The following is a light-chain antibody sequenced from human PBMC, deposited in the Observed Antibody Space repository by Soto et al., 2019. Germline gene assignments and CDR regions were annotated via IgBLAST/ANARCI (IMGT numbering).Light chain of an antibody. CDR3: LLSCSGARV. V-gene: IGLV7-46*01. CDR1: TGAVTNGHY. CDR2: DTN. Sequence: VVTQEPSLTVSPGGTVTLTCGSSTGAVTNGHYPYWFQQKPGQAPRTLIYDTNNRHSWTPARFSASLLGGKAALTLSGAQPEDEAEYYCLLSCSGARVFGGGTQLTVL. J-gene: IGLJ2*01.